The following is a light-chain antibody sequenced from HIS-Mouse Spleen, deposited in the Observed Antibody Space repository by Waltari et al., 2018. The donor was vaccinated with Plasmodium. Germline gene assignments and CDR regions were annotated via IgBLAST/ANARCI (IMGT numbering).Light chain of an antibody. CDR3: QQRSNWPRVLT. J-gene: IGKJ4*01. Sequence: EIVLTQSPATLSLSPGERATLSCRASQRVSSYLAWYQQKPGQAPRLLIYDASNRSTGIPARFSGSGSGTDVTLTISSLEPEDFAVYYCQQRSNWPRVLTFGGGTKVEIK. CDR2: DAS. CDR1: QRVSSY. V-gene: IGKV3-11*01.